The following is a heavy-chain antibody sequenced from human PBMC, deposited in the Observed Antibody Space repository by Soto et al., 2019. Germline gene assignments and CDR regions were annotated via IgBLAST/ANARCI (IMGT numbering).Heavy chain of an antibody. CDR3: ARRGILRTGPLDY. J-gene: IGHJ4*02. Sequence: ESGGGLIQPGGSLRLSCAASGFTISSYYMTWVRQAPGKGLEWVSVIYTAGGTYYADSVKGRFTISRDNSKNTLYLQMNSLRAEDSAVYYCARRGILRTGPLDYWGQGALVTVSS. V-gene: IGHV3-53*01. D-gene: IGHD6-13*01. CDR1: GFTISSYY. CDR2: IYTAGGT.